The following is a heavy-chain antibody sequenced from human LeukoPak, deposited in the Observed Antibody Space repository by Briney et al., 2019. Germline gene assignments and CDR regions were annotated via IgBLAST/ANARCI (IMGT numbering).Heavy chain of an antibody. CDR1: GYSFTTHG. D-gene: IGHD1-26*01. CDR2: IGTYSAIT. Sequence: GASVKVSCKASGYSFTTHGISWVRQAPGQGLEWMGWIGTYSAITNFAQNFQGRVTMTTDTSTSTAYMELRSLRSDATAVYYCARSTGSFFPFDYWGQGTLVTVSS. CDR3: ARSTGSFFPFDY. J-gene: IGHJ4*02. V-gene: IGHV1-18*01.